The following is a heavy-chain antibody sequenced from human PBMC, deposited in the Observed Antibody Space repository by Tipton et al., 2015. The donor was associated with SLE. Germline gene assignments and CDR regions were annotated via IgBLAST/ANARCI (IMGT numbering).Heavy chain of an antibody. CDR2: IYYSGST. D-gene: IGHD3-3*01. CDR3: ARGVWSCPFFDL. V-gene: IGHV4-39*07. J-gene: IGHJ2*01. CDR1: GGSISSSSYY. Sequence: TLSLTCTVSGGSISSSSYYWGWIRQPPGKGLEWIGSIYYSGSTYYNPSLKSRVTISVDTSKNHFSLKLSSVTAADTAVYYCARGVWSCPFFDLWGRGTLVTVSS.